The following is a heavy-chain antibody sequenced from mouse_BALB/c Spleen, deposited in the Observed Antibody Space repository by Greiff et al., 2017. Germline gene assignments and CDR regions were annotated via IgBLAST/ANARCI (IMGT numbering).Heavy chain of an antibody. CDR2: INPSNGGT. CDR3: TISGELGRDDWYFDV. D-gene: IGHD4-1*01. CDR1: GYTFTSYY. J-gene: IGHJ1*01. V-gene: IGHV1S16*01. Sequence: QVQLQQPGAELVKPGASVKLSCKASGYTFTSYYMYWVKQRPGQGLEWIGGINPSNGGTNFNEKFKSKATLTVDKSSSTAYMQLSSLTSEDSAVYYCTISGELGRDDWYFDVWGAGTTVTVSS.